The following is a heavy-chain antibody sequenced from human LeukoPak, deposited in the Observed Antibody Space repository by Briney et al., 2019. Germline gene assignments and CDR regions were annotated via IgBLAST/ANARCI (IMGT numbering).Heavy chain of an antibody. V-gene: IGHV4-30-2*01. CDR2: IYHSGST. Sequence: PSQTLSLTCAVSGGSISSGGYSWSWIRQPPGKGLEWIGYIYHSGSTYYNPSLKSRVTISVDTSKNQFSLKLSSVTAADTAVYYCARGLAMVTDYWGQGTLVTVSS. D-gene: IGHD5-18*01. J-gene: IGHJ4*02. CDR3: ARGLAMVTDY. CDR1: GGSISSGGYS.